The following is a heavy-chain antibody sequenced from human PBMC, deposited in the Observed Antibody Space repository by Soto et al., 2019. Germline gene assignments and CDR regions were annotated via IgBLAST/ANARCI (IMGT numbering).Heavy chain of an antibody. Sequence: QVQLQQWGAGLLKPSETLSLTCAVYGGSFSGYYWSWIRQPPGKGLEWIGEINHSGSTNYNPSLKSRVTISVDTSKNQFSLKLSSVTAADTAVYYCARKLKPAHYVWGSYRSNWFDPWGQGTLVTVSS. CDR1: GGSFSGYY. D-gene: IGHD3-16*02. J-gene: IGHJ5*02. CDR2: INHSGST. V-gene: IGHV4-34*01. CDR3: ARKLKPAHYVWGSYRSNWFDP.